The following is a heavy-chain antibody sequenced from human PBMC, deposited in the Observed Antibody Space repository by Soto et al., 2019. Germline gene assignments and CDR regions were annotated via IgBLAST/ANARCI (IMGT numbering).Heavy chain of an antibody. CDR1: GYAFTGYY. Sequence: ASVKVSCKASGYAFTGYYMHWVRQAPGQGLEWMGWINPNSGGTNYAQKFQGWVTMTRDTSISTAYMELSRLRSDDTAVYYCARDSPSTVTSYYYYYGMDVWGQGNTVTVSS. D-gene: IGHD4-17*01. CDR3: ARDSPSTVTSYYYYYGMDV. J-gene: IGHJ6*02. V-gene: IGHV1-2*04. CDR2: INPNSGGT.